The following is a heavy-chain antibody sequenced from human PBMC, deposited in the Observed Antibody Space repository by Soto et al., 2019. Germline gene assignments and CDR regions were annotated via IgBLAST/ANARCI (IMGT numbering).Heavy chain of an antibody. J-gene: IGHJ4*02. V-gene: IGHV4-31*03. CDR3: ARESLRWYYFDY. CDR2: IYYSGST. Sequence: SETLSLTCSVSGGSISSGGYYWSWIRQHPGKGLEWIGYIYYSGSTYYNPSLKSRVTISVDTSKNQFSLKLSSVTAADTAVYYCARESLRWYYFDYWGQGTLVTVSS. D-gene: IGHD4-17*01. CDR1: GGSISSGGYY.